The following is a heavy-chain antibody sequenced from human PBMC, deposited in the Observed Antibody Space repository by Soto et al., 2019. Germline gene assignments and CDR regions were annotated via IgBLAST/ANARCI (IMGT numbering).Heavy chain of an antibody. Sequence: PGESLKISCKGSGYSFTSYWIGWVRQMPGKGLEWMGIIYPGDSDTRYSPSFQGQVTISADKSISTAYLQWSSLKASDTAMYYCARLRRIAARPNWYLDYWGQGTLVTVSS. D-gene: IGHD6-6*01. CDR2: IYPGDSDT. CDR3: ARLRRIAARPNWYLDY. V-gene: IGHV5-51*01. CDR1: GYSFTSYW. J-gene: IGHJ4*02.